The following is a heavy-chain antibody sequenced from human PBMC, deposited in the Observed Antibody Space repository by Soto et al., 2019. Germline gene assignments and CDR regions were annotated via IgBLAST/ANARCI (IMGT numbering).Heavy chain of an antibody. CDR3: ARVSYYDSSGYSSDAFDI. Sequence: QVQLVESGGGVVQPGRSLRLSCAASGFTFSSYGMHWVRQAPGKGLEWVAVIWYDGSNKYYADSVKGRFTISRDNSKNTLYLQMNSLRAEDTAVYYCARVSYYDSSGYSSDAFDIWGQGTMVTVSS. CDR2: IWYDGSNK. CDR1: GFTFSSYG. J-gene: IGHJ3*02. V-gene: IGHV3-33*01. D-gene: IGHD3-22*01.